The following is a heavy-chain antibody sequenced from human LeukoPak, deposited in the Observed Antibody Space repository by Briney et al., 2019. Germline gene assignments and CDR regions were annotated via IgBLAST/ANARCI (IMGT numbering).Heavy chain of an antibody. CDR2: TDPIGGST. D-gene: IGHD6-19*01. V-gene: IGHV1-46*01. Sequence: ASVKVSCKASGYTFTNYYIHWVRQAPGQGLEWMGITDPIGGSTNYAQKFQGRVTMTRDTSTSTVYMELSSLRSEDSAVYYCASTWRAVAGYYYYGMDVWGQGTTVTVSS. CDR3: ASTWRAVAGYYYYGMDV. CDR1: GYTFTNYY. J-gene: IGHJ6*02.